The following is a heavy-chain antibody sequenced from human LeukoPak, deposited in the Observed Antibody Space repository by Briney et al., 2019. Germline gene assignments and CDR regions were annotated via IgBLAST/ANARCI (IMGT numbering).Heavy chain of an antibody. CDR2: IFYSGRT. CDR3: ARDDSGYVDY. V-gene: IGHV4-59*12. D-gene: IGHD1-26*01. J-gene: IGHJ4*02. CDR1: DGSIKDYY. Sequence: PSETLYLTCSVSDGSIKDYYWSWIRQPPGKGLEWIGYIFYSGRTNYNPSLKSRLTMSLDTSKNQFSLKLTSVTAADTAVYYCARDDSGYVDYWGQGTLVTVSS.